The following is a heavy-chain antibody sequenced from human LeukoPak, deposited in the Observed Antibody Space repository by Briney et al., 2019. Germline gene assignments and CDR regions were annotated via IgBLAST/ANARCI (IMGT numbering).Heavy chain of an antibody. J-gene: IGHJ4*02. CDR1: GFTFSSYG. V-gene: IGHV3-30*18. CDR3: AKGSVSGGSCYLFDY. D-gene: IGHD2-15*01. CDR2: ISYDGSNK. Sequence: GGSLRLSCAASGFTFSSYGMHWVRQAPGKGLEWVAVISYDGSNKYYADSVKGRFTISRDNSKNTLYLQMNSLRAEDTAVYYCAKGSVSGGSCYLFDYWGQGTLVTVSS.